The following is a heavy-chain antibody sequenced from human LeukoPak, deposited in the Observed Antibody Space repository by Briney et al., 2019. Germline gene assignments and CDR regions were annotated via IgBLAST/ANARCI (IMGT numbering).Heavy chain of an antibody. J-gene: IGHJ4*02. CDR3: ARHLSVDTAMGRFDY. Sequence: NPSETLSLTCAVYGGSFSGYYWSWIRQPPGKGLEWIGEINHSGSTNYNPSLKSRVTISVDTSKNQFSLKLSSVTAADTAVYYCARHLSVDTAMGRFDYWGQGTLVTVSS. CDR1: GGSFSGYY. D-gene: IGHD5-18*01. V-gene: IGHV4-34*01. CDR2: INHSGST.